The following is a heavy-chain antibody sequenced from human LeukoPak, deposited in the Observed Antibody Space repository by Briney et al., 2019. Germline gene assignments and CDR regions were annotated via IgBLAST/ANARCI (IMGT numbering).Heavy chain of an antibody. V-gene: IGHV1-8*01. D-gene: IGHD3-22*01. Sequence: ASVKVSCKASGYTFTSYDINWVRQATGQGLEWMGWMNPNSGNTGYAQKFQGRVTMTRNTSISTAYMELSSLRSEDTAVYYCAKVHLTYQYDSSGYGFQDYWGRGTLVTVSS. CDR2: MNPNSGNT. J-gene: IGHJ4*02. CDR3: AKVHLTYQYDSSGYGFQDY. CDR1: GYTFTSYD.